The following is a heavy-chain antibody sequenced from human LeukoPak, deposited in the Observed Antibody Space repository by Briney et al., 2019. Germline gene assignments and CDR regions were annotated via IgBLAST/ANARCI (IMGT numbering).Heavy chain of an antibody. D-gene: IGHD6-19*01. V-gene: IGHV4-4*09. CDR2: IYTTGSG. CDR3: ARLRGSSGWYLGL. J-gene: IGHJ4*02. Sequence: PSETLSLTCTVSGGSISSYYWSWIRQPPGKGLEWSGYIYTTGSGNYNPSLKSRVTISVDTSKNQFSLKLNSVTAADTAVYYCARLRGSSGWYLGLWGQGTLVTVSS. CDR1: GGSISSYY.